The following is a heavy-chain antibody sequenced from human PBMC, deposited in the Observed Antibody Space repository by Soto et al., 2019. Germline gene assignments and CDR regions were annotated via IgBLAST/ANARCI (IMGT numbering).Heavy chain of an antibody. Sequence: GGSLRLSCAASGFTFSSYAMSWVRQAPGKGLEWVSAISGSGGSTYYADSVKGRFTISRDNSKNTLYLQMNSLRAEDTAVYYCANFPPRELFPDYFDYGGRGPRVPVPS. CDR3: ANFPPRELFPDYFDY. J-gene: IGHJ4*02. V-gene: IGHV3-23*01. D-gene: IGHD1-26*01. CDR1: GFTFSSYA. CDR2: ISGSGGST.